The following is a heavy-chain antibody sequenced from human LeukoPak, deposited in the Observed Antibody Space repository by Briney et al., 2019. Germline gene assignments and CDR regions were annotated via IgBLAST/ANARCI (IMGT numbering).Heavy chain of an antibody. V-gene: IGHV1-46*01. CDR2: INPSGGST. CDR3: ASKRRSRYSSSFGAFDI. J-gene: IGHJ3*02. D-gene: IGHD6-13*01. CDR1: GYTFTSYY. Sequence: ASVKVSCKASGYTFTSYYMHWVRQAPGPGLEWMGIINPSGGSTNYAQKFQGRVTMTRDMSTSTVYMELSSLRSEDTAVYYCASKRRSRYSSSFGAFDIWGQGTMVTVSS.